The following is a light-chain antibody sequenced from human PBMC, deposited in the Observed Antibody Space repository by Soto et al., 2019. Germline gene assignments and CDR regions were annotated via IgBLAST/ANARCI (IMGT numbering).Light chain of an antibody. V-gene: IGKV3-20*01. J-gene: IGKJ1*01. CDR1: QSVSSSY. Sequence: EIVCTQSPGTLSLYPGDRATLFCRASQSVSSSYLAWYQQRIGQAPRLLIYGASSRATGIPDRFSGCGSGTDFTLTISRQEPEDFAVYYCQQYGSTPVTLGQGTKVDIK. CDR2: GAS. CDR3: QQYGSTPVT.